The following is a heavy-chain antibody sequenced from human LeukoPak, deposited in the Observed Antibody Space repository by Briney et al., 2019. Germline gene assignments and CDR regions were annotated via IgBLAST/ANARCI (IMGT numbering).Heavy chain of an antibody. D-gene: IGHD5-18*01. V-gene: IGHV4-59*01. Sequence: SETLSLTCTVSGGSISSYYWSWIRQPPGKGLGWIGYIYYSGSTNYNPSLKSRVTISVDRSKSQFSLKLSSVSAADTAVYYCASSYSYDDAFDIWGQGTVVTVSS. CDR1: GGSISSYY. CDR2: IYYSGST. CDR3: ASSYSYDDAFDI. J-gene: IGHJ3*02.